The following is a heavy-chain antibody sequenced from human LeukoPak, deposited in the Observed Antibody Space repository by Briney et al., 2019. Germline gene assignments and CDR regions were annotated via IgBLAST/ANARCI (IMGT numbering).Heavy chain of an antibody. CDR3: ARANFLYCSSSTCLFDY. J-gene: IGHJ4*02. V-gene: IGHV1-2*02. CDR2: INPNDGDT. Sequence: ASVTVSCKASGYTFTDYYMHWVRQAPGQGFEWMGWINPNDGDTNYAQKFQGRVTMTRDTSISTAHMEVSRLRPDDTAVYYCARANFLYCSSSTCLFDYWGQGTLATVSS. D-gene: IGHD2-2*01. CDR1: GYTFTDYY.